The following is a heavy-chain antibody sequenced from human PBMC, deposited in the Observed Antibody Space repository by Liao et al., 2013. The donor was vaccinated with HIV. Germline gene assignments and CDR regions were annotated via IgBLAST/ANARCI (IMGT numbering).Heavy chain of an antibody. Sequence: QVQLQESGPGLVKPSETLSLTCAVYGGSFSGYYWSWIRQPPGKGLEWIGEINHSGSTNYNPSLKSRVTISVDTSKNQFSLKLSSVTAADTAVYYCARVDYDSSGYYVWYFDLWGRGTLVTVSS. CDR1: GGSFSGYY. V-gene: IGHV4-34*01. CDR3: ARVDYDSSGYYVWYFDL. D-gene: IGHD3-22*01. J-gene: IGHJ2*01. CDR2: INHSGST.